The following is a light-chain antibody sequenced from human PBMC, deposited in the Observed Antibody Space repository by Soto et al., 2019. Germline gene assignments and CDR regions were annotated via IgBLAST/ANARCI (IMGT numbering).Light chain of an antibody. CDR3: QQSYSTPTT. V-gene: IGKV1-39*01. CDR1: QSISTY. J-gene: IGKJ1*01. CDR2: AAS. Sequence: DIQMTQSPSSLSASVGDRVTITCRASQSISTYLNWYQQTPGKAPKLLIYAASSLQSGVPSRFSGSGSGTDFTLTISSLHPEDSATYYCQQSYSTPTTFVQATKVDIK.